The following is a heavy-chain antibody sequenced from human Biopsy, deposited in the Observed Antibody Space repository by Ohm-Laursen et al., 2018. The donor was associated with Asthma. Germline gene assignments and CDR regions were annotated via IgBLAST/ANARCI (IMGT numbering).Heavy chain of an antibody. Sequence: SLRLSCAASGFTFGDYWMSRVRQVPGKGLEWVANIKHDGTEKNHVDSLKGRFTISRDNAKSSLYLQMNSLRAEDTAVYYCARTFHFWSPYHAEHYQLWGQGTLVTVPS. J-gene: IGHJ1*01. CDR3: ARTFHFWSPYHAEHYQL. CDR1: GFTFGDYW. CDR2: IKHDGTEK. D-gene: IGHD3-3*02. V-gene: IGHV3-7*01.